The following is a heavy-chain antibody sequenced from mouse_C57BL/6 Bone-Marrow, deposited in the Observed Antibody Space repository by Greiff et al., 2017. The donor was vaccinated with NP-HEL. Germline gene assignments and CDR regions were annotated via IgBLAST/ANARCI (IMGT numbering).Heavy chain of an antibody. D-gene: IGHD1-1*01. CDR3: TTYGSSPHYFDY. J-gene: IGHJ2*01. V-gene: IGHV14-4*01. CDR2: IDPENGDT. CDR1: GFNIKDDY. Sequence: VQLQQSGAELVRPGASVKLSCTASGFNIKDDYMHWVKQRPEQGLEWIGWIDPENGDTEYASKFQGKATITEDTSSNTAYLQLSSLTSEDTAVYYCTTYGSSPHYFDYWGQGTTLTVSS.